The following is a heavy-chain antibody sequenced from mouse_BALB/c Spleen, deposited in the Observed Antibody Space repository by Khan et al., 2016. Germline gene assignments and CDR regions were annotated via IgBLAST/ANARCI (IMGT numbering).Heavy chain of an antibody. J-gene: IGHJ4*01. CDR3: ARSYYGYFAMDY. V-gene: IGHV1-77*01. D-gene: IGHD1-2*01. Sequence: QVQLKESGTELPRPGASVKLSCKASGYTFTDYYLHWVKQRTGQGLEWIGEIFPGSGITYYNEKFKGKASLTADTSSSTAYMQLSSLTSEDSAVYFCARSYYGYFAMDYLGHGASVTVSS. CDR1: GYTFTDYY. CDR2: IFPGSGIT.